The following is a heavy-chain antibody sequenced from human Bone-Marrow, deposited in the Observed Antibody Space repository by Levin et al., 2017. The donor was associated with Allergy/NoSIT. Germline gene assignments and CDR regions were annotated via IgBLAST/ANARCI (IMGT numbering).Heavy chain of an antibody. CDR2: IGTAGDT. V-gene: IGHV3-13*01. D-gene: IGHD6-13*01. CDR1: GFTFSSYD. CDR3: ARAPRCGSSWYWDY. J-gene: IGHJ4*02. Sequence: SGGSLRLSCAASGFTFSSYDMHWVRQATGKGLEWVSAIGTAGDTYYPGSVKGRFTISRENAKNSLYLQMNSLRAGDTAVYYCARAPRCGSSWYWDYWGQGTLVTVSS.